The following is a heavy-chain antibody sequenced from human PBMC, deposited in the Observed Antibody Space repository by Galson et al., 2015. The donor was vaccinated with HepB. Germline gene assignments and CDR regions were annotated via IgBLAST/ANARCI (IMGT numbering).Heavy chain of an antibody. CDR3: ARASRRFGELFS. Sequence: SLRLSCAASGFTFSSYWMHWVRQAPGKGLVWVSRINSDGSSTSYADSVKGRFTISRDNAKNTLYLQMNSLRAEDTAVYYCARASRRFGELFSWGQGTLVTVSS. CDR1: GFTFSSYW. CDR2: INSDGSST. J-gene: IGHJ4*02. D-gene: IGHD3-10*01. V-gene: IGHV3-74*01.